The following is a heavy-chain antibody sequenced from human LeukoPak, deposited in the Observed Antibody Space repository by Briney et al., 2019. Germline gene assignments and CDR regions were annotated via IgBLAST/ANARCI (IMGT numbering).Heavy chain of an antibody. J-gene: IGHJ5*02. CDR1: GFTFSSYA. Sequence: GGSLRLSCAASGFTFSSYAVSWVRQAPGKGLEWVSGISGSGGGTYYADSVKGLFTSSRDNSKNTLYMQMSSWRAENTAVYYWAKDPSGYCSGGSGYSGWFDPWGQGTLVTVSS. CDR3: AKDPSGYCSGGSGYSGWFDP. V-gene: IGHV3-23*01. CDR2: ISGSGGGT. D-gene: IGHD2-15*01.